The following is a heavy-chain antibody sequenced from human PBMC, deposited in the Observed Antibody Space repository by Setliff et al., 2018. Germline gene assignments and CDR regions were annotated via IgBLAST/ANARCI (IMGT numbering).Heavy chain of an antibody. V-gene: IGHV3-74*01. CDR2: INSDGSRT. Sequence: PGGSLRLSCAASGFTFSSHWMHWVRQGPGKGPVWVSRINSDGSRTDYADSVKGRFTISRDNAKNSLYLQMNSLRAEDTAVYYCARDQGSYGYRAFDFWGQGTLVTVSS. J-gene: IGHJ4*02. D-gene: IGHD5-18*01. CDR1: GFTFSSHW. CDR3: ARDQGSYGYRAFDF.